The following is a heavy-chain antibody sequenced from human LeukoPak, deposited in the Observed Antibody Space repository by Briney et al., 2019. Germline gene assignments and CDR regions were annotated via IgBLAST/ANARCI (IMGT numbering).Heavy chain of an antibody. CDR3: AREGRDYYGSGSYYFDY. CDR1: GFTFSSYE. V-gene: IGHV3-48*01. D-gene: IGHD3-10*01. CDR2: ISSSSSTI. Sequence: PGGSLRLSCAASGFTFSSYEMNWVRQAPGKGLEWVSYISSSSSTIYCADSVKGRFTISRDSAKNSLYLQMNSLRAEDTAVYYCAREGRDYYGSGSYYFDYWGQGTLVTVSS. J-gene: IGHJ4*02.